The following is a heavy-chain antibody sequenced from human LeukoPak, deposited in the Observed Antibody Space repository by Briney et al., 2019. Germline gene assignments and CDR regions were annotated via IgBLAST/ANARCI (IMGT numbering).Heavy chain of an antibody. D-gene: IGHD2-21*02. V-gene: IGHV4-61*01. CDR3: ARFGGDFDAFDM. J-gene: IGHJ3*02. CDR2: IYYSGST. Sequence: SESLSLTCTVSGGSVSSGSYYWSWIRQPPGMGLEWIGYIYYSGSTNYNPSLKSRVTISVDTSKNQFSLKLSSVTAADTAVYYCARFGGDFDAFDMWGQGTMVTVSS. CDR1: GGSVSSGSYY.